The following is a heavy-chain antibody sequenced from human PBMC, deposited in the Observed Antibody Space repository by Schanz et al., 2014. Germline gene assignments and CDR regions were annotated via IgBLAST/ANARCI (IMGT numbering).Heavy chain of an antibody. CDR1: GFTFSTYA. CDR2: INTGGDST. Sequence: EVQLLESGGTLVRPGGSLRLSCAASGFTFSTYAMAWVRQAPGKGLEWVSSINTGGDSTYYADSVKGRFTISRDNSKNTLYLQMNSLRAEDTAIYYCAKDAPYPFDLWGRGTLITVSS. CDR3: AKDAPYPFDL. J-gene: IGHJ2*01. V-gene: IGHV3-23*01.